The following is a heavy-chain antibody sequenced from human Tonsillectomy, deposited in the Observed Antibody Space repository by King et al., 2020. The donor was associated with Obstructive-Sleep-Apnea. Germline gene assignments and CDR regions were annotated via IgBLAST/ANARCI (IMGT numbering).Heavy chain of an antibody. Sequence: LQLQESGPGLVKPSETLSLTCTVSGGSISSSSYYWGWIRQPPGKGLEWIGSISYSGSTYYNPSLKSRVTISVDTSKNQFSLKLSSVTAADTAVYYCARSIAGTFDYWGQGTLVTVSS. CDR2: ISYSGST. D-gene: IGHD6-6*01. CDR3: ARSIAGTFDY. CDR1: GGSISSSSYY. V-gene: IGHV4-39*07. J-gene: IGHJ4*02.